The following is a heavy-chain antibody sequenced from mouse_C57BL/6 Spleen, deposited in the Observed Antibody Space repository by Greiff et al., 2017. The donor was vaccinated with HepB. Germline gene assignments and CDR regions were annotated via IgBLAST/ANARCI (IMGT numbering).Heavy chain of an antibody. CDR3: ARNKGVDYYGSSDYFDY. CDR2: IWTGGGT. V-gene: IGHV2-9-1*01. D-gene: IGHD1-1*01. Sequence: VQLVESGPGLVAPSQSLSITCTVSGFSLTSYAISWVRQPPGKGLEWLGVIWTGGGTNYNSALKSRLSISNDNSKSQVFLKMNSLQTDDTARYYCARNKGVDYYGSSDYFDYWGQGTTLTVSS. J-gene: IGHJ2*01. CDR1: GFSLTSYA.